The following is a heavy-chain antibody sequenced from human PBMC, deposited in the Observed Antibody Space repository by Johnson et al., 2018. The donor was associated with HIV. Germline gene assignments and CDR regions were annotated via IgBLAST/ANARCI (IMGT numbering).Heavy chain of an antibody. J-gene: IGHJ3*02. D-gene: IGHD1-7*01. CDR3: TTTNLELMDDAFDI. Sequence: VQLVESGGGLVKPGGSLRLSCAASGFTFSNAWMSWVRQAPGKGLEWVSVIYSGGSTYYADSVKGRFTISRDNSKNTLYLQMNSLKTEDTAVYYCTTTNLELMDDAFDIWGQGTMVTVSS. CDR2: IYSGGST. V-gene: IGHV3-66*01. CDR1: GFTFSNAW.